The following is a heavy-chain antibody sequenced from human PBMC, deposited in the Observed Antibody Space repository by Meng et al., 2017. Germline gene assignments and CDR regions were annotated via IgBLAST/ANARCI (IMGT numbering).Heavy chain of an antibody. J-gene: IGHJ4*02. CDR1: GGSFSGYY. CDR3: ARVGKVVTAPLTY. CDR2: INHSGST. Sequence: QGQLQQWGEGLLKPSETLALTCAVYGGSFSGYYWSWIRQSPGKGLEWIGEINHSGSTNYNPSLKSRVTISVDTSKNQFSLKLSSVTAADTAVYYCARVGKVVTAPLTYWGQGTLVTVSS. D-gene: IGHD2-21*02. V-gene: IGHV4-34*01.